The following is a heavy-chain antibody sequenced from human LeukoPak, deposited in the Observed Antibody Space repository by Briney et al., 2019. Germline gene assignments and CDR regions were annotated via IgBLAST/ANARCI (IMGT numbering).Heavy chain of an antibody. CDR1: GYTLTELS. D-gene: IGHD2-15*01. V-gene: IGHV1-24*01. Sequence: ASVKVSCKVSGYTLTELSMHWVRQAPGKGLEWMGGFDPEDGETIYAQKFQGRVTMTEDTSTDTAYMELSSLRSEDTAVYYCATDGRVGYCSGGSCSLDDYYYYYGMDVWGQGTTVTVSS. J-gene: IGHJ6*02. CDR2: FDPEDGET. CDR3: ATDGRVGYCSGGSCSLDDYYYYYGMDV.